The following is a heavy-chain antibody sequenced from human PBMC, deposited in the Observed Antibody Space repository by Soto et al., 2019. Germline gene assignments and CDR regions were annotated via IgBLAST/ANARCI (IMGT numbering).Heavy chain of an antibody. D-gene: IGHD3-22*01. CDR3: STSPYYYDSSGYLSYYYYGMDV. Sequence: SVKVSCKASGGTFSSYAISWVRQAPGQGLEWMGGIIPIFGTANYAQKFQGRVTITADESTSTAYMEMSSLRSEDTAVYYCSTSPYYYDSSGYLSYYYYGMDVWGQGTTVTVSS. J-gene: IGHJ6*02. CDR1: GGTFSSYA. V-gene: IGHV1-69*13. CDR2: IIPIFGTA.